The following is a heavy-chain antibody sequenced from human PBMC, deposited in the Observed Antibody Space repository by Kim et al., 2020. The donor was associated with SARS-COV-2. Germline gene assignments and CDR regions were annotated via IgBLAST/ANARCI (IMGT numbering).Heavy chain of an antibody. CDR1: GGSFSGYY. J-gene: IGHJ6*02. CDR2: INHSGST. CDR3: ARDGSYYYGMDV. D-gene: IGHD3-10*01. V-gene: IGHV4-34*01. Sequence: SETLSLTCAVYGGSFSGYYWSWIRQPPGKGLEWIGEINHSGSTNYNPSLKSRVTISVDTSKNQFSLKLSSVTAADTAVYYCARDGSYYYGMDVWGQGTTVTVSS.